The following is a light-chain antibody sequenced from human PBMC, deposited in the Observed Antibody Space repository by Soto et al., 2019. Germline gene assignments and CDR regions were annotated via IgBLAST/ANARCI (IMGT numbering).Light chain of an antibody. V-gene: IGKV1-39*01. CDR1: QSITIY. CDR3: PQSNSFPIT. J-gene: IGKJ5*01. CDR2: AAS. Sequence: DIQMTHYPSSLSASVGDRVTITCRASQSITIYLNWYQHKPGKAPKLLMYAASSLQSGVPSRFSGSGSGTDFTLTIGSLQPEDFATYYCPQSNSFPITFSQGTRLE.